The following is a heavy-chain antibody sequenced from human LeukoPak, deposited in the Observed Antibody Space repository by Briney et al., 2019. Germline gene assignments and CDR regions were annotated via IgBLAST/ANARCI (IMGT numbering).Heavy chain of an antibody. CDR1: GGSMSSYY. J-gene: IGHJ4*02. CDR3: ARGLTIYDILTAYYTFPYFDY. D-gene: IGHD3-9*01. V-gene: IGHV4-59*01. CDR2: IYYSGST. Sequence: SETLSLTCSVSGGSMSSYYWSWIRQPPGKGLEWIGYIYYSGSTNYNPSLKSRVTISVDTSENQFSLNLSSVTAADTAVYYCARGLTIYDILTAYYTFPYFDYWGQGTLVTVSS.